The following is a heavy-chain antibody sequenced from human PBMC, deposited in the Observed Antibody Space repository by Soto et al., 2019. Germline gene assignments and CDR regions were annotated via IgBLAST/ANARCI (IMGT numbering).Heavy chain of an antibody. CDR1: GFSLSTSW. J-gene: IGHJ6*02. Sequence: PGGSLRLSCTSSGFSLSTSWMTWVRQAPGKGLEWVANIMQDGSDKYYVDSVKGRFTISRDNAKNSLYLQMTSLRAEDTAVYYCASKRIYFYGLDVWGQGTTVTVSS. V-gene: IGHV3-7*01. CDR2: IMQDGSDK. CDR3: ASKRIYFYGLDV.